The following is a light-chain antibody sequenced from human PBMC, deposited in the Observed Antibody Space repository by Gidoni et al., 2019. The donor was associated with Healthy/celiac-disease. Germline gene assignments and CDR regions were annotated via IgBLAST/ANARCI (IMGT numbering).Light chain of an antibody. CDR2: WAS. V-gene: IGKV4-1*01. CDR3: QQYYSTPRP. CDR1: QSVLYSSNNKNY. Sequence: DSVMTQSPDSMAVSLGERATINCKSSQSVLYSSNNKNYLSWYPQKPGQPPKLLIYWASTRESGVPDRFSGSGSGTDFTLPISSLQAEDVAVYYCQQYYSTPRPFGQGTKVEIK. J-gene: IGKJ1*01.